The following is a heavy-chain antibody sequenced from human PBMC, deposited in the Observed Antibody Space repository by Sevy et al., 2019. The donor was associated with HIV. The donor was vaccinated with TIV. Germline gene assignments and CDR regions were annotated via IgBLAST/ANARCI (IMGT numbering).Heavy chain of an antibody. CDR2: IWYDGNDK. V-gene: IGHV3-33*01. J-gene: IGHJ4*02. Sequence: GGSLRLSCAASGFTFSDYGMQWVRQAPGKGLDWVAIIWYDGNDKYYADSVKGRFTISRDNSKNTLYLQMNSLRVEDTAVYYCARDRFAYGSFDFWGQGTLVTVSS. CDR1: GFTFSDYG. D-gene: IGHD3-10*01. CDR3: ARDRFAYGSFDF.